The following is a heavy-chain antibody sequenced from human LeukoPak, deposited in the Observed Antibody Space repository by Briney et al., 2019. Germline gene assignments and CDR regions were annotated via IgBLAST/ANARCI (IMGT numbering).Heavy chain of an antibody. Sequence: PSGTLSLTCAVSGGSISSTNWWSWVRQPPGKGLEWIGEIYRSGTTNYKPSLKSRVTISLDKSRNQFSLKLSSVTAADTAVYYCATLTTPGWFNPWGQGTLVTVSS. J-gene: IGHJ5*02. CDR3: ATLTTPGWFNP. CDR1: GGSISSTNW. D-gene: IGHD1-1*01. CDR2: IYRSGTT. V-gene: IGHV4-4*02.